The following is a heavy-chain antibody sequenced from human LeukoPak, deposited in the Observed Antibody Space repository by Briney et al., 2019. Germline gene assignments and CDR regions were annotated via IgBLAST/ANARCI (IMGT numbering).Heavy chain of an antibody. CDR3: AKGWDGSGPMDV. Sequence: GGSLRLSCAASGFTFSSYGMHWVRQAPGKGLEWVAVISYDGSNKYYADSVKGRFTISRDNSKNTLYLQMNSLRAEDTAVYYCAKGWDGSGPMDVWGQGTTVTVSS. J-gene: IGHJ6*02. D-gene: IGHD3-10*01. V-gene: IGHV3-30*18. CDR2: ISYDGSNK. CDR1: GFTFSSYG.